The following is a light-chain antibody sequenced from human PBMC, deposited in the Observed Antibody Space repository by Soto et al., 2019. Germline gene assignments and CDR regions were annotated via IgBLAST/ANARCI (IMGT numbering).Light chain of an antibody. CDR2: DAS. Sequence: DIQMTQSPSTLSASVGGRVIITCRASQSISDYLAWYQQKPGKAPKLLIYDASNLESGVPSTFSGSGSGTEFTLTISSLQPDDFATYYCQHYNSYSEAFGQGTKVDIK. J-gene: IGKJ1*01. V-gene: IGKV1-5*01. CDR1: QSISDY. CDR3: QHYNSYSEA.